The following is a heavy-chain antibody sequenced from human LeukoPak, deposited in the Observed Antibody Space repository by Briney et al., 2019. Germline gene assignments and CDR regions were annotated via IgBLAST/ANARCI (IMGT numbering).Heavy chain of an antibody. CDR3: VREVMDNLRFDY. CDR2: INPSGGDT. J-gene: IGHJ4*02. D-gene: IGHD1-14*01. CDR1: GYTFTIYY. Sequence: ASVKVSCKASGYTFTIYYMHCVPQAPGQGLEWMGIINPSGGDTSYAQKFQGRLTMTRDTSTNTVYMELTRLRSEDTAVYYCVREVMDNLRFDYWGQGTLVTVSS. V-gene: IGHV1-46*01.